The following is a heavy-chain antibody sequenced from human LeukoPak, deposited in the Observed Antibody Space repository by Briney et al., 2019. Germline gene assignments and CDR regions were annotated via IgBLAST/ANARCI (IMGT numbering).Heavy chain of an antibody. CDR2: VTRDGIYT. CDR3: VTERSRYFHY. D-gene: IGHD3-3*01. J-gene: IGHJ4*02. CDR1: GFTFDDYT. Sequence: PGGSLRLSCAASGFTFDDYTMHWIRQAPGKDLEWVSLVTRDGIYTYYADSLKGRFTISRDNSKNSLYLQVNSLRTEDIALYYCVTERSRYFHYWGQGILVTVSS. V-gene: IGHV3-43*01.